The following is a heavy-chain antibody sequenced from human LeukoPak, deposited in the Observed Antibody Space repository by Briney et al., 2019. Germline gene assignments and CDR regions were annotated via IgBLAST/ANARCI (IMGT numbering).Heavy chain of an antibody. J-gene: IGHJ3*02. D-gene: IGHD3-22*01. CDR2: VSSSGST. Sequence: PSETLSLTCTVSGDSISSGDYYWSWIRQPAGKGLEWIGRVSSSGSTNYNPSLKSRVTISVDTSKNQFSLKLSSVTAADTAVYFCARGPYSYDSSGAFDIWGQGTMITVSS. CDR1: GDSISSGDYY. CDR3: ARGPYSYDSSGAFDI. V-gene: IGHV4-61*02.